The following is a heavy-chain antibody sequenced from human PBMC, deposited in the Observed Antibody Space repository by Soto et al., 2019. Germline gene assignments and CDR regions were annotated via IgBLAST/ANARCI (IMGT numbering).Heavy chain of an antibody. CDR2: IYYSGST. J-gene: IGHJ5*02. CDR1: GGSISSSSYY. D-gene: IGHD6-19*01. Sequence: QLQLQESGPGLVKPSETLSLTCTVSGGSISSSSYYWGWIRQPPGKGLEWIGSIYYSGSTYYNPSLKSRVTISVDTSKNQFSLKLSSVTAADTAVYYCARRREQWLVSRDNWFDPWGQGTLVTVSS. V-gene: IGHV4-39*01. CDR3: ARRREQWLVSRDNWFDP.